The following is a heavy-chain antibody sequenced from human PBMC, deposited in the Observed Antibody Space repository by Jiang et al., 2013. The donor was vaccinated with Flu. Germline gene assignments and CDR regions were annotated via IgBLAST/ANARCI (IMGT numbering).Heavy chain of an antibody. V-gene: IGHV3-23*01. D-gene: IGHD3-16*01. J-gene: IGHJ4*02. CDR2: ISGSGGST. CDR1: GFTFSSYA. Sequence: GLVQPGGSLRLSCAASGFTFSSYAMSWVRQAPGKGLEWVSAISGSGGSTYYADSVKGRFTISRDNSKNTLYLQMNSLRAEDTAVYYCAKDSQLNYDYVWGSRPREFDYWGQGTLVTVSS. CDR3: AKDSQLNYDYVWGSRPREFDY.